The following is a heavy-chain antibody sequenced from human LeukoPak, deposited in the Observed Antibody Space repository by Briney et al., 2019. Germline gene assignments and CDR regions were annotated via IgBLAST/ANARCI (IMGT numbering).Heavy chain of an antibody. CDR1: GYSFTSYW. CDR2: IYPGDSDT. D-gene: IGHD3-3*01. Sequence: GESLKISCKGSGYSFTSYWIGWVRQMPGKGLEWMGIIYPGDSDTRYSPSFQGQVTISADKSISTAYLQWSSLKASDTATYYCARNVMSNYDFWSGYTLGFDYWGQGTLVTVSS. CDR3: ARNVMSNYDFWSGYTLGFDY. V-gene: IGHV5-51*01. J-gene: IGHJ4*02.